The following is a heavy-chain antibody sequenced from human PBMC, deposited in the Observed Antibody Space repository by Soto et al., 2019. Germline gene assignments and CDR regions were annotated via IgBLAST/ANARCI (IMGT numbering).Heavy chain of an antibody. CDR1: DFTFDNYA. V-gene: IGHV3-9*01. CDR2: ISWHSGTL. CDR3: AKGRTRPLQLGSFGDNAFDV. D-gene: IGHD1-1*01. Sequence: EVQLVESGGGLVQPGRSLRLSCVASDFTFDNYAMHWVRQAPGKGLEWVSGISWHSGTLVYADSVKGRFTISRDNTKNSLYLQMNGLRPEDTALYFCAKGRTRPLQLGSFGDNAFDVWGQGTMVTVSS. J-gene: IGHJ3*01.